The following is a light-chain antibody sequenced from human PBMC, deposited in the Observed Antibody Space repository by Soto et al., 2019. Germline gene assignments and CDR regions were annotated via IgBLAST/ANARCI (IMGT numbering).Light chain of an antibody. CDR2: GVT. Sequence: QSVLTQPASVSGSPGQSITISCTGSGSDIGAYNYVSWYQQHPGKAPKLLIHGVTRRPSGVSSRFSASKSAYTASLTISGLQAEDEANYYCSSFTTSYFYVFGPGTKLTVL. V-gene: IGLV2-14*01. CDR3: SSFTTSYFYV. J-gene: IGLJ1*01. CDR1: GSDIGAYNY.